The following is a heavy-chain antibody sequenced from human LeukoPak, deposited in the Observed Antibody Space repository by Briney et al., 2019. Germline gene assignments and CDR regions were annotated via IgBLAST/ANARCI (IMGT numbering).Heavy chain of an antibody. CDR3: ARDTLEYSNSPDALDI. Sequence: PGGSLRLSCAASGFTFSSYSMSWVRQAPGKGLEWVSSISTSSSYIYYADSVKGRFTISRDNAKNSLYLQMNSLRAEDTAIYYCARDTLEYSNSPDALDIWGQGTMVTVSS. V-gene: IGHV3-21*01. CDR1: GFTFSSYS. D-gene: IGHD4-23*01. J-gene: IGHJ3*02. CDR2: ISTSSSYI.